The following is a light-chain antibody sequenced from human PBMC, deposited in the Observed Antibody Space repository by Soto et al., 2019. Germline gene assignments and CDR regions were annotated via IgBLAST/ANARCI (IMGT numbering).Light chain of an antibody. J-gene: IGLJ1*01. Sequence: QPVLTQPASVSGSPGQSITISCTGTSSDVGGYNYVSWYQQHPGKAPKLMIYEVSNRPSGVSNRFSGSKSGNTASLTISGLQAEDEADYYCNSYSSSSILYVFGTGTKLTVL. CDR3: NSYSSSSILYV. CDR2: EVS. CDR1: SSDVGGYNY. V-gene: IGLV2-14*01.